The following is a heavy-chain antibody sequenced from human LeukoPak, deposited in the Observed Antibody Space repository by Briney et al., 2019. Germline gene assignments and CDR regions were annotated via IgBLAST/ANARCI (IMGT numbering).Heavy chain of an antibody. V-gene: IGHV3-30*02. CDR3: AKDPEWLRSSGFSQWYYFDY. Sequence: PGGSLRLSCAASGFTFSSYGMHWVRQAPGKGLEWVAFIRYDGSNKYYADSVKGRFTISRDNSKNTLYLQMNSLRAEDTAVYYCAKDPEWLRSSGFSQWYYFDYWGQGTLVTVSS. CDR2: IRYDGSNK. CDR1: GFTFSSYG. D-gene: IGHD5-12*01. J-gene: IGHJ4*02.